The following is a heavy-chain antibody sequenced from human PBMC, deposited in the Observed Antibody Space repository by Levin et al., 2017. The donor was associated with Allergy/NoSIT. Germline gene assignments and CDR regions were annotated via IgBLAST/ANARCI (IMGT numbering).Heavy chain of an antibody. D-gene: IGHD5-12*01. CDR1: GFTFSSYA. Sequence: GESLKISCAASGFTFSSYAMSWVRQAPGKGLEWVSAISGSGGSTYYADSVKGRFTISRDNSKNTLYLQMNSLRAEDTAVYYCARDIVATIGDSDLFDYWGQGTLVTVSS. CDR2: ISGSGGST. J-gene: IGHJ4*02. CDR3: ARDIVATIGDSDLFDY. V-gene: IGHV3-23*01.